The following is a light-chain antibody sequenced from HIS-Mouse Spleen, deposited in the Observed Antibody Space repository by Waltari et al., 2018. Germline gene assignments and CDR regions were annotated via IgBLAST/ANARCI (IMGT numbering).Light chain of an antibody. CDR2: GVS. CDR1: SSDVGGYNY. J-gene: IGLJ2*01. V-gene: IGLV2-11*01. Sequence: QSALTQPRSVSGSPGQSVTISCTGTSSDVGGYNYVSWYQQHPGKAPKLMIYGVSKRPSGFPARFSGSKSGNTASLTISGLQAEDEADYYCCSYAGSYTVVFGGGTKLTVL. CDR3: CSYAGSYTVV.